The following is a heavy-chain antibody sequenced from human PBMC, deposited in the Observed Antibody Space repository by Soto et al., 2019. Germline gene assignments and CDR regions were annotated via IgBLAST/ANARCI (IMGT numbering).Heavy chain of an antibody. Sequence: TSETLSLTCTVSGGSISSGGYYWSWIRQHPGKGLEWIGYIYYSGSTYYNPSLKSRVTISVDTSKNQFSLKLSPVTAADTAVYYCARDYYDSSGYYWDYWGQGTLVTVSS. CDR2: IYYSGST. J-gene: IGHJ4*02. CDR3: ARDYYDSSGYYWDY. V-gene: IGHV4-31*03. D-gene: IGHD3-22*01. CDR1: GGSISSGGYY.